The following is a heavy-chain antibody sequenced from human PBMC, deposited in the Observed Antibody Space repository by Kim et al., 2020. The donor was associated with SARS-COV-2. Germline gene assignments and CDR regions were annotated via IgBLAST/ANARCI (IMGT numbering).Heavy chain of an antibody. CDR1: GFTFDDYA. CDR3: AKDRTSNYYYMDV. J-gene: IGHJ6*02. CDR2: ISWNSGSR. Sequence: GGSLRLSCAASGFTFDDYAMHWVRQAPGKGLEWVSGISWNSGSRGYAGSVKGRFTISRDNAKNSLYLQMNSLRAEDTALYYCAKDRTSNYYYMDVWGQGT. V-gene: IGHV3-9*01.